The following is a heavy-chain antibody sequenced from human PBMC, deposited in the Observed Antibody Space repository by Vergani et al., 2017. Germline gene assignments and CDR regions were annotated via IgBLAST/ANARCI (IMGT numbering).Heavy chain of an antibody. CDR1: GFTFDDYG. J-gene: IGHJ6*02. CDR3: ARDMGAAAGRAPYYYYYGMDV. D-gene: IGHD6-13*01. CDR2: INWNGGST. Sequence: EVQLVESGGGVVRPGGSLRLSCAASGFTFDDYGMSWVRQAPGKGLEWVSGINWNGGSTGYAGSVKGRFTISRDNAKNSLYLQMNSLRAEDTALYYCARDMGAAAGRAPYYYYYGMDVWGQGTTVTVSS. V-gene: IGHV3-20*04.